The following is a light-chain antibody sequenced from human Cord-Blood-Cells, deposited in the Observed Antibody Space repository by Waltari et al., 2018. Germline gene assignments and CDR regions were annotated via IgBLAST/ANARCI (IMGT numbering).Light chain of an antibody. J-gene: IGKJ3*01. CDR1: QDISNY. CDR2: DAS. Sequence: IQMTQSPSSLSASVGDRVPITCQASQDISNYLNWYQQKPGKAPKLLIYDASSLESGVPSRFSGSGSGTDFTLTISSLQPEDFATYYCQQFNNYPLTFGPGTKVDIK. V-gene: IGKV1D-13*01. CDR3: QQFNNYPLT.